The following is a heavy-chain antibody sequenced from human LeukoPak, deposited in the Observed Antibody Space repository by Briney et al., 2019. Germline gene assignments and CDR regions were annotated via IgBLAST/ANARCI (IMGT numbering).Heavy chain of an antibody. D-gene: IGHD2/OR15-2a*01. CDR1: GFTFSSYG. Sequence: PGRSLRLSCAASGFTFSSYGMHWVRQAPGKGLEWVAVIWYDGSNKYYADSVKGRFTISRDNAKNSLYLQMNSLRAEDTALYYCAKGTQPLLSLLRPTPPDYWGQGTLVTVSS. CDR2: IWYDGSNK. CDR3: AKGTQPLLSLLRPTPPDY. V-gene: IGHV3-33*03. J-gene: IGHJ4*02.